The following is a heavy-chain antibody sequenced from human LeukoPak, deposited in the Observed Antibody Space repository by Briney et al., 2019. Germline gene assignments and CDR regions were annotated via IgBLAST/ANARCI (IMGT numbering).Heavy chain of an antibody. CDR1: GGSISSSNW. J-gene: IGHJ5*02. Sequence: SETLSLTCAVSGGSISSSNWWSWVRPPPGKGLEWIGEIYHSGSTNYNPSLKSRVTISVDTSKNQFSLKLSSVTAADTAVYYCAREGITIFGVVIGKNWFDPWGQGTLVTVSS. V-gene: IGHV4-4*02. D-gene: IGHD3-3*01. CDR3: AREGITIFGVVIGKNWFDP. CDR2: IYHSGST.